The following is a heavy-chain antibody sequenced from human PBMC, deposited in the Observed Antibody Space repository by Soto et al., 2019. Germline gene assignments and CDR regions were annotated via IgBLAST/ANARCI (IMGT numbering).Heavy chain of an antibody. CDR2: IDYSGTT. D-gene: IGHD1-26*01. CDR3: ARLFASVGVPVTF. Sequence: SETLSLTCSVSGGSISSSSYFWGWIRQPPGMGPEWIGSIDYSGTTYYNPSLKTRVTISVDTSKNQFSLRLNSVTASDTAVYYCARLFASVGVPVTFWGQGTRGTVS. J-gene: IGHJ4*02. CDR1: GGSISSSSYF. V-gene: IGHV4-39*01.